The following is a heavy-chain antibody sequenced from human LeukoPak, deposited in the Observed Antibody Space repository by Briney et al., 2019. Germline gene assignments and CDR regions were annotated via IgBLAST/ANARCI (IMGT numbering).Heavy chain of an antibody. J-gene: IGHJ4*02. Sequence: KASQTLSLTCAVSGGSISSGGYSWSWIRQPPGKGLEWIGYIYHSGSTYYNPSLKSRVTISVDRSKNQFSLKLSSVTAADTAVYYCASIAAAGPWWYFDCWGQGTLVTVSS. CDR1: GGSISSGGYS. CDR3: ASIAAAGPWWYFDC. V-gene: IGHV4-30-2*01. CDR2: IYHSGST. D-gene: IGHD6-13*01.